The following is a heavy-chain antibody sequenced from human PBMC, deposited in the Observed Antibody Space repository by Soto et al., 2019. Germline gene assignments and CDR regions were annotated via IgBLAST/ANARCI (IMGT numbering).Heavy chain of an antibody. J-gene: IGHJ5*02. CDR1: GFTFSSYS. CDR2: ISSSSSYI. Sequence: PGGSLRLSCAASGFTFSSYSMNWVRQAPGKGLEWVSSISSSSSYIYYADSVKGRFTISRGNAKNSLYLQMNSLRAEDTAVYYCASNLLGPNWFDPWGQGTLVTVSS. V-gene: IGHV3-21*01. CDR3: ASNLLGPNWFDP.